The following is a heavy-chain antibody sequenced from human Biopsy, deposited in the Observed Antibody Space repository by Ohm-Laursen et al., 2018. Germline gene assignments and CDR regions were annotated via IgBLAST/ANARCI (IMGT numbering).Heavy chain of an antibody. CDR3: AADINVWNVNY. J-gene: IGHJ4*02. CDR1: GYAVTEFS. D-gene: IGHD1-1*01. V-gene: IGHV1-24*01. Sequence: LVKVSCKVSGYAVTEFSMHWVRQAPGKGLEWMGGFAPENGKTIYAQKFQGRVTMTEDTSTDTAYMELSSLRSEDTAVYYCAADINVWNVNYWGQGTQVTVSS. CDR2: FAPENGKT.